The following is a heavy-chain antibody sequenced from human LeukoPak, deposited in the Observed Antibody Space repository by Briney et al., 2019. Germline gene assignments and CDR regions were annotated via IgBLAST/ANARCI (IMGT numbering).Heavy chain of an antibody. Sequence: SETLSLTCTVSGGSISSYYWSWIRQPPGKGLEWIGYIYYSGSTNYNPSLKSRVTTSVDTSKNQFSLKLSSVTAADTAVYYCARAGYSSGWGSGDYYFDYWGQGTLVTVSS. D-gene: IGHD6-19*01. CDR1: GGSISSYY. CDR2: IYYSGST. V-gene: IGHV4-59*01. CDR3: ARAGYSSGWGSGDYYFDY. J-gene: IGHJ4*02.